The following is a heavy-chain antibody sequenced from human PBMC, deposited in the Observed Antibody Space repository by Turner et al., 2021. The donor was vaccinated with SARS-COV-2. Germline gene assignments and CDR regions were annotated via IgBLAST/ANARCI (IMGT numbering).Heavy chain of an antibody. CDR2: IYHSVST. J-gene: IGHJ6*02. CDR3: ARRTQGYFNYGMDV. V-gene: IGHV4-4*02. D-gene: IGHD6-13*01. Sequence: QVQLQESGPGLVKRSGTLSLTCAVSGGSISSSNWWSWVRQHPGKGLDWIGEIYHSVSTNYNPSLKSRVTISVDKSKNQFSLKLSSVTAADTAVYYCARRTQGYFNYGMDVWGQGTTVTVSS. CDR1: GGSISSSNW.